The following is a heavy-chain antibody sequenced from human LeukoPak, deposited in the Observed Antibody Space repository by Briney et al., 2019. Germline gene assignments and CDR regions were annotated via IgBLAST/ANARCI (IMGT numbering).Heavy chain of an antibody. J-gene: IGHJ4*02. CDR2: VYHSGST. CDR3: ARHLGTGESGY. V-gene: IGHV4-38-2*01. Sequence: PSETLSLTCAVSGYSISSGYYWGWIRQPPGKGLEWIGSVYHSGSTYYNPSLKSRVTISVDTSKNQFSLKLSSVTAADTAVYYCARHLGTGESGYWGQGTLVTVSS. D-gene: IGHD7-27*01. CDR1: GYSISSGYY.